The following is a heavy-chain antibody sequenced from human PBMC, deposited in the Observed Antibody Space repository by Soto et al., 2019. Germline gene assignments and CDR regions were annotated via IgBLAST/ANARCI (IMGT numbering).Heavy chain of an antibody. CDR2: ISSSSSYI. Sequence: PGGSLRLSCAASGFTFSTYGMSWVRQAPGKGLEWVSSISSSSSYIYYADSVRGRFTISRDNAKNSLYLQMDSLRAEDTAVYYCARDGTTGTANYHYAMDVWGQGTTVTVSS. CDR3: ARDGTTGTANYHYAMDV. D-gene: IGHD4-17*01. J-gene: IGHJ6*02. CDR1: GFTFSTYG. V-gene: IGHV3-21*01.